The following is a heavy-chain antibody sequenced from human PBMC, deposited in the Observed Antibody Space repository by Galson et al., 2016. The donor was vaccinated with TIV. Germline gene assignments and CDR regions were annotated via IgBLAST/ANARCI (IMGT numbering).Heavy chain of an antibody. D-gene: IGHD4/OR15-4a*01. CDR3: AKVAVYGGSNMVFDA. Sequence: SLRLSCATSGFTFSTYAMSWIRRAPGKGLEWVSSIIGSTGTIYYADSVKGRFTISRDVSENTLYLQMNSLWAEDSAMYYCAKVAVYGGSNMVFDAWGQGTMVTVSS. V-gene: IGHV3-23*01. CDR2: IIGSTGTI. J-gene: IGHJ4*02. CDR1: GFTFSTYA.